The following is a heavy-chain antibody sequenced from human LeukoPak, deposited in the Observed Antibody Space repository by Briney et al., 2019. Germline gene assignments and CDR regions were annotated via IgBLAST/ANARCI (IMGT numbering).Heavy chain of an antibody. J-gene: IGHJ6*03. CDR1: GGSIISHY. D-gene: IGHD3-16*02. Sequence: AETLSLTCTVSGGSIISHYYSWIRQPPGKGLEWIGYMYYSGITNYNPSLKTRVTLSVDTSKNQFSLKLSSVTAADTAVYYCARDVITAGYYMDVWGKGTTVTVSS. CDR3: ARDVITAGYYMDV. V-gene: IGHV4-59*11. CDR2: MYYSGIT.